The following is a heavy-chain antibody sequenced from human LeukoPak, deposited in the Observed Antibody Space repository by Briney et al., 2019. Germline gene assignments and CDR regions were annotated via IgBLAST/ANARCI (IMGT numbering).Heavy chain of an antibody. V-gene: IGHV1-8*01. D-gene: IGHD1-26*01. J-gene: IGHJ6*02. Sequence: ASAKVSCKASGYTFTSYDINWVRQATGQGLEWMGWMYPYSGNTSYAQKFKGRVTMTRNTSISTAYMELSSLRSEDTAVYYCARGLYSGSYLGHYYYYYGMDVWGQGTTVTVFS. CDR1: GYTFTSYD. CDR2: MYPYSGNT. CDR3: ARGLYSGSYLGHYYYYYGMDV.